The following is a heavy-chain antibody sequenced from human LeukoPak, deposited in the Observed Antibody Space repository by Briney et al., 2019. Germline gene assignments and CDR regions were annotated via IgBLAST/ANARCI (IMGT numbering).Heavy chain of an antibody. V-gene: IGHV4-4*07. J-gene: IGHJ4*02. CDR1: GGSISSYY. CDR3: ARHTYDSSGYGLDYFDY. D-gene: IGHD3-22*01. Sequence: SETLSLTCTVSGGSISSYYWSWIRQPAGKGLEWIGRIYTSGSTNYNPSLKSRVTMSVDTSKNQFSLKLSSVTAADTAVYYCARHTYDSSGYGLDYFDYWGQGTLVTVSS. CDR2: IYTSGST.